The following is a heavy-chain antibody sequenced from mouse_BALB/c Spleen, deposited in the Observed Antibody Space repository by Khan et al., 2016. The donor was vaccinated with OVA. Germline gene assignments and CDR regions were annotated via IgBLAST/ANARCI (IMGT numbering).Heavy chain of an antibody. Sequence: EVELVESGGDLVKPGGSLKLSCAASGFTFSTYAMSWVRQTPDKRLEWVATISTSGDYIYYPDSVKGRFTISRENVKTTLYLQMSSLRSEDTAMYYCARHNYGPFAYWGQGTLVTVSA. V-gene: IGHV5-6*01. J-gene: IGHJ3*01. D-gene: IGHD1-1*01. CDR2: ISTSGDYI. CDR1: GFTFSTYA. CDR3: ARHNYGPFAY.